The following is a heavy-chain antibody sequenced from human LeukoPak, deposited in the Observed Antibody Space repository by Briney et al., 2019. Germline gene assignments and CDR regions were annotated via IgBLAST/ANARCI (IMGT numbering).Heavy chain of an antibody. CDR3: ARDHKGGAFDI. CDR1: GYTFTSYA. J-gene: IGHJ3*02. V-gene: IGHV1-3*01. Sequence: EASVKVSCKASGYTFTSYAMHWVRQAPGQRLEWMGWINAGNGNTKYSQKFQGRVTITRDTSASTAYMELSSLRSEDTAVYYCARDHKGGAFDIWGQGTMVTVSS. CDR2: INAGNGNT.